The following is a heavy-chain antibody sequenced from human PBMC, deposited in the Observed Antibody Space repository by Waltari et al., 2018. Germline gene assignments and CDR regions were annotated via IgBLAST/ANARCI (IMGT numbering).Heavy chain of an antibody. CDR1: GFTFSNYW. Sequence: EVQLVESGGGLVQPGGSLRLSCEASGFTFSNYWMDWVRQAPGKGLEWVANIKQDGSESHYVDSVKGRFTISRDNAQNLLYLQMNSLRAGDTAVYYCSVSLNYWGQGTLVTVSS. V-gene: IGHV3-7*01. CDR3: SVSLNY. J-gene: IGHJ4*02. CDR2: IKQDGSES.